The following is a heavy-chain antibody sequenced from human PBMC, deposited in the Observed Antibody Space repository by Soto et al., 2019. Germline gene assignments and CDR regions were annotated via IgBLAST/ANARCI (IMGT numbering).Heavy chain of an antibody. CDR1: GFTFSTYG. Sequence: QVQLVESGGGVVQPGRSLRLSCAASGFTFSTYGMYWVRQAPGKGLEWVAVISDDGNSKSYADSVKGRFTISRDNSKNTVYLQMNSLRLEDTAVYYCAKDQTHAFDIWGQGTMVTVSS. V-gene: IGHV3-30*18. CDR2: ISDDGNSK. CDR3: AKDQTHAFDI. J-gene: IGHJ3*02.